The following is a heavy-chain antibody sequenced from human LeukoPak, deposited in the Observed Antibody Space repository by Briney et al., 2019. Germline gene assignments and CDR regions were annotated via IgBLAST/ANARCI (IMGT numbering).Heavy chain of an antibody. D-gene: IGHD3-22*01. CDR3: ASPRSGYRYTFDY. CDR1: AASISNYY. CDR2: ISTSGST. Sequence: PSEALSLTCAVSAASISNYYWSWIRQAPGKGLEWIGYISTSGSTNYNPSLKSRVSISLDTSKNRFSLNLNFVTAADTAVYYCASPRSGYRYTFDYWGQGALVTVSS. V-gene: IGHV4-4*09. J-gene: IGHJ4*02.